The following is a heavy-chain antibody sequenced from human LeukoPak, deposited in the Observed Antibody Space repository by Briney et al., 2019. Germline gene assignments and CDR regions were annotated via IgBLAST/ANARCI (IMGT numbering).Heavy chain of an antibody. CDR2: IYYSGST. CDR1: GGSISSYY. V-gene: IGHV4-59*12. J-gene: IGHJ6*03. CDR3: AREDYYYYMDV. Sequence: KPSETLSLTCTVSGGSISSYYWSWIRQPPGKGLEWIGYIYYSGSTNYNPSLKSRVTISVDTSKNQFSLKLSSVTAADTAVYYCAREDYYYYMDVWGKGTTVTVSS.